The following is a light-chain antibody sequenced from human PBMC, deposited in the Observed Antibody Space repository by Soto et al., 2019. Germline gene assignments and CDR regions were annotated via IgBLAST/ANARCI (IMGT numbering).Light chain of an antibody. CDR2: DAS. V-gene: IGKV1-9*01. J-gene: IGKJ1*01. CDR1: QGISSY. Sequence: DIQLTQSPSFLSASVGDRVTITCRASQGISSYLAWYQQKPGKAPNLLIFDASTLQSGVPPRFSGSGSGTAFTLTISSLQPEDFASYYCQQLNSYPRTFGPGTKVEIK. CDR3: QQLNSYPRT.